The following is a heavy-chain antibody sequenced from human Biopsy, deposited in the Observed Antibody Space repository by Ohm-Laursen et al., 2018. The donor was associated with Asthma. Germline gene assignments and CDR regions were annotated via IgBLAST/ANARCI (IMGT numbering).Heavy chain of an antibody. D-gene: IGHD1/OR15-1a*01. J-gene: IGHJ4*02. CDR1: GFTFSNFW. CDR2: INLDGRDK. Sequence: SLRLSCAASGFTFSNFWMSWVRQAPGKGLEWVANINLDGRDKYNVDSVKGRFNISRDNAENSLYLQMNNLTAEDTAMYYCVRDLSGEQDFWGQGALVTVSS. CDR3: VRDLSGEQDF. V-gene: IGHV3-7*01.